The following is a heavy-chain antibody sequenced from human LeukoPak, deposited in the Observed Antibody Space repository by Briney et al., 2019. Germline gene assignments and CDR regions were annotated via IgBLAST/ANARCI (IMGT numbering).Heavy chain of an antibody. J-gene: IGHJ5*02. CDR2: ISSSSSTI. V-gene: IGHV3-48*04. Sequence: GGSLRLSCAASGFTFSSYSMNWVRQAPGKGLEWVSYISSSSSTIYYADSVKGRFTISRDNAKNSLYLQMNSLRAEDTAVYYCARDPTGGRGSFDPWGQGTLVTVSS. D-gene: IGHD7-27*01. CDR1: GFTFSSYS. CDR3: ARDPTGGRGSFDP.